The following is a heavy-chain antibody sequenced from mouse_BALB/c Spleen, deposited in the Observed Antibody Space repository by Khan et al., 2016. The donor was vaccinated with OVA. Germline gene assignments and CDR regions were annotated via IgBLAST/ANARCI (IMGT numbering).Heavy chain of an antibody. V-gene: IGHV3-2*02. CDR2: INYSGST. CDR1: GYSITSDYA. Sequence: VQLKQSGPGLVNPSQSLSLTCTVTGYSITSDYAWNLIRQFPGNQLEWMGYINYSGSTNYNPALKNRISFTRDTSKNPFFLQLNSVTTEDTAAYYCARDGSRYNYAMDYWGQGTSVTVSA. J-gene: IGHJ4*01. D-gene: IGHD2-3*01. CDR3: ARDGSRYNYAMDY.